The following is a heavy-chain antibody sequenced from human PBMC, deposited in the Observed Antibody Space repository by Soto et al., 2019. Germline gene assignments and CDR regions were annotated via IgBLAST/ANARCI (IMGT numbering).Heavy chain of an antibody. CDR1: GDSISSSSFY. J-gene: IGHJ4*02. V-gene: IGHV4-39*02. D-gene: IGHD6-13*01. Sequence: SETLSLTCTVSGDSISSSSFYWGWVRQPPGKGLEWIGNRYSSGSTYYVDSVKGRFTISRDNSKNTLYLQMNSLRAEDTAVYYCAKDTYSSSWYFWGQGTLVTVSS. CDR2: RYSSGST. CDR3: AKDTYSSSWYF.